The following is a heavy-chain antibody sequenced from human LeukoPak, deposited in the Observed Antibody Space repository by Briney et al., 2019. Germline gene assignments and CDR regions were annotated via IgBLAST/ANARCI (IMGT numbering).Heavy chain of an antibody. CDR3: VRLYYSDSAFDY. CDR2: IYSSGST. Sequence: SETLSLTCTVSGGAIISSSFYWVWIRQPPGRGLEWIGSIYSSGSTYYNPSVNSRASISVDTSKKELSLELSSVTAAGTSMYYCVRLYYSDSAFDYWGQGTLVTVSS. CDR1: GGAIISSSFY. V-gene: IGHV4-39*01. J-gene: IGHJ4*01. D-gene: IGHD3-10*01.